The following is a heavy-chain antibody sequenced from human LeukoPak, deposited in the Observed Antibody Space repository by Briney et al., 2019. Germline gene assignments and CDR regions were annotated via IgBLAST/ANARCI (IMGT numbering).Heavy chain of an antibody. D-gene: IGHD2-2*02. Sequence: GASVKVSCKASGGTFSSYAISWVRQAPGQGLEWMGGIIPIFGTANYAQKFQGRVTITADESTSTAYMELSSLRSEDTAVYYCARAGGLPAAIPHYYYYYMDVWGKGTTVTVSS. CDR3: ARAGGLPAAIPHYYYYYMDV. CDR2: IIPIFGTA. CDR1: GGTFSSYA. V-gene: IGHV1-69*13. J-gene: IGHJ6*03.